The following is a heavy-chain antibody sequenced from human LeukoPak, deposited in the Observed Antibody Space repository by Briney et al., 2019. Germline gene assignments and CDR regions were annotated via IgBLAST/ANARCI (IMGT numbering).Heavy chain of an antibody. J-gene: IGHJ4*02. CDR1: GYTFTGYY. Sequence: ASVKVSCKASGYTFTGYYMHWVRQAPGQGLEWMGRINPNSGGTNYAQKFRGRVTMTRDTSISTAYMELSRLRSDDTAVYYCARAFDGYYYVGSGDYWGQGTLVTVSS. V-gene: IGHV1-2*06. CDR3: ARAFDGYYYVGSGDY. CDR2: INPNSGGT. D-gene: IGHD3-22*01.